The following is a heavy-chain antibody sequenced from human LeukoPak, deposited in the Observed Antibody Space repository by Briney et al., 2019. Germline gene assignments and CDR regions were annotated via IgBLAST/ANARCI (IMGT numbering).Heavy chain of an antibody. D-gene: IGHD2-15*01. J-gene: IGHJ4*02. V-gene: IGHV1-46*01. CDR1: VYTFTTDY. Sequence: GASVKVSCKASVYTFTTDYLHWVRQAPGQGLEWMGIINPSGGSTSYAQKFQDRVTMTRDTSTSTLYMELTSLRSEDTAVYYCARDVSGGNCLFDYWGQGTLVTVSS. CDR3: ARDVSGGNCLFDY. CDR2: INPSGGST.